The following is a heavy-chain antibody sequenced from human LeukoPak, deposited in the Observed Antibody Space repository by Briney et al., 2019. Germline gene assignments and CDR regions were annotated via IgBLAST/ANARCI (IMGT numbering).Heavy chain of an antibody. J-gene: IGHJ4*02. CDR3: ARDIGYSASWQI. CDR2: IDYSGST. D-gene: IGHD6-13*01. CDR1: GGSINSGAYY. V-gene: IGHV4-31*03. Sequence: SETLSLTCTVSGGSINSGAYYWSWIRQHPGKGLEWIAYIDYSGSTYYNPSLKSRLTIPLDTSKNQFSLRLRSVTAADTAVYYCARDIGYSASWQIWGQGILVTVSS.